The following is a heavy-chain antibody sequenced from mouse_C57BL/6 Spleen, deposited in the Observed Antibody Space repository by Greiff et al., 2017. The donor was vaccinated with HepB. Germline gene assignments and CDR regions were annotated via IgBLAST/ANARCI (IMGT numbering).Heavy chain of an antibody. CDR3: ARGDDYDEIYFDY. CDR1: GYTFTSYW. CDR2: IDPSDSYT. J-gene: IGHJ2*01. V-gene: IGHV1-59*01. Sequence: VQLQQPGAELVRPGTSVKLSCKASGYTFTSYWMHWVKQRPGQGLEWIGVIDPSDSYTNYNQKFKGKATLTVDTSSSTAYMQLSSLTSEDSAVYYCARGDDYDEIYFDYWGQGTTLTVSS. D-gene: IGHD2-4*01.